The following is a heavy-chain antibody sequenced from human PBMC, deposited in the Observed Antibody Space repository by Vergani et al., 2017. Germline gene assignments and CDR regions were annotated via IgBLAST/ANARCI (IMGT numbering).Heavy chain of an antibody. J-gene: IGHJ4*02. V-gene: IGHV3-49*04. CDR3: TTVPDYYDSSGYYYGPTFDY. CDR1: GFTFGDYA. D-gene: IGHD3-22*01. Sequence: EVQLVESGGGLVQPGRSLRLSCTASGFTFGDYAMSWVRQAPGKGLEWVGFIRSKAYGGTTEYAASVKGRFTISRDDSKSIAYLQMNSLKTEDTAVYYCTTVPDYYDSSGYYYGPTFDYWGQGTLVTVSS. CDR2: IRSKAYGGTT.